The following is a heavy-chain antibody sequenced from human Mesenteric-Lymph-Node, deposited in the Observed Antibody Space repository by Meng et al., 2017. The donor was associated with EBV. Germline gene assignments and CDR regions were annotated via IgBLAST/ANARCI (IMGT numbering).Heavy chain of an antibody. CDR2: IHYSGST. CDR1: GGSVTSGSYY. D-gene: IGHD1-26*01. J-gene: IGHJ4*02. Sequence: QVQLQESGPGLVKPSETLSLTCTVSGGSVTSGSYYWNWIRQPPGKRLEWIGYIHYSGSTNYNPSLKSQITVSVDTSKNQFSLKLSSVTAADTAVYYCALIIVGATHFDYWGQGTLVTVSS. CDR3: ALIIVGATHFDY. V-gene: IGHV4-61*01.